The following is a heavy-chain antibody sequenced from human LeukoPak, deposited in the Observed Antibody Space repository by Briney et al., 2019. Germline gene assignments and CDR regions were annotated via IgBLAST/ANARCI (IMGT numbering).Heavy chain of an antibody. Sequence: ASVKVSCKASGYTFTSYGISWVRQAPGQGLEWMGWISAYDGNTHYAQKFQDRVTMTRDTSTSTVYMELRSLRSDDTAMYYCARDGVVTPYYFDYWGQGTLVTVS. CDR2: ISAYDGNT. V-gene: IGHV1-18*01. CDR3: ARDGVVTPYYFDY. D-gene: IGHD3-3*01. J-gene: IGHJ4*02. CDR1: GYTFTSYG.